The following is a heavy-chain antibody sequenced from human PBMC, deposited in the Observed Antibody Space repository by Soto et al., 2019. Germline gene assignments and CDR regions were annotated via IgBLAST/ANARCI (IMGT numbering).Heavy chain of an antibody. CDR2: VYYSGST. Sequence: PSETLSLTCTVSGGSVSSSSYYWGWVRHPPGRGLEWIGSVYYSGSTYYNPSLESRVTISVDKSKNQFSLKLMSLSAADTAVYYCGRLEGLATISYYFDYWGQGALVTV. CDR3: GRLEGLATISYYFDY. V-gene: IGHV4-39*01. D-gene: IGHD3-9*01. J-gene: IGHJ4*02. CDR1: GGSVSSSSYY.